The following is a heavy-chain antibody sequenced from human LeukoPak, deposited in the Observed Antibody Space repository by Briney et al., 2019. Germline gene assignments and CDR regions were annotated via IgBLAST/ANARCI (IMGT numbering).Heavy chain of an antibody. J-gene: IGHJ4*02. CDR1: GFTFSSYE. V-gene: IGHV3-48*03. D-gene: IGHD4-17*01. CDR3: AREELYYGDSFNS. CDR2: ISSSGSTI. Sequence: GGSLRLSCAASGFTFSSYEMNWVRQAPGKGLEWVSYISSSGSTIYYADSVKGRFTISRDNAKNSLYLQMNSLRAEDTAVYYCAREELYYGDSFNSWGQGTLVTVSS.